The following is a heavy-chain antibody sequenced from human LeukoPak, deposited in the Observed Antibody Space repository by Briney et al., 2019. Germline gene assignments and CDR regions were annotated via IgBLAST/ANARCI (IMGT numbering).Heavy chain of an antibody. V-gene: IGHV3-48*03. D-gene: IGHD5-18*01. CDR2: ISSSGSTK. Sequence: GGSLRLSCAASGFTFSSYEMNWVRQAPGKGLEWVSYISSSGSTKYYADSVKGRFTISRDNAKNSLYLQMNSLRAEDTAVYYCARDGGYSYGKKGCFEKWGQGTLVTVSS. CDR1: GFTFSSYE. J-gene: IGHJ4*02. CDR3: ARDGGYSYGKKGCFEK.